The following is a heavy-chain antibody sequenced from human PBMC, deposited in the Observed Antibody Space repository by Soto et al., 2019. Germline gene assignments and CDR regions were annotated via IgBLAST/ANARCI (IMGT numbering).Heavy chain of an antibody. CDR1: GFTFSSYW. J-gene: IGHJ6*02. D-gene: IGHD6-19*01. CDR2: INSDGSST. Sequence: PGGSLRLSCAASGFTFSSYWMHWARQAPGKGLVRVSRINSDGSSTSYADSVKGRFTISRDNAKNTLYLQMNSLRAEDTAVYYCASDRRVAVGRTAYYYGMDVLGQGTTFTVSS. V-gene: IGHV3-74*01. CDR3: ASDRRVAVGRTAYYYGMDV.